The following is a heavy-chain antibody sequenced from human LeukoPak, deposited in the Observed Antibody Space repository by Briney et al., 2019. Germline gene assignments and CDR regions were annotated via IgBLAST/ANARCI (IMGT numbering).Heavy chain of an antibody. V-gene: IGHV1-8*03. CDR1: GYTFTSYD. Sequence: ASVKVSCKASGYTFTSYDINWVRQATGQGLEWMGWMNPNSGNTGYAQKFQGRVTITRNTSISTAYMELSSLRSEDTAVYYCARGRTTDYYCYMDVWGKGTTVTVSS. CDR3: ARGRTTDYYCYMDV. J-gene: IGHJ6*03. D-gene: IGHD4-11*01. CDR2: MNPNSGNT.